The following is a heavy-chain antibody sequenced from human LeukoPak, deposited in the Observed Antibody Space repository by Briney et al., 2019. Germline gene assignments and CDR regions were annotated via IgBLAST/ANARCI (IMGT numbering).Heavy chain of an antibody. CDR2: ISGSGGGT. CDR3: ARVRSSGWSLGY. Sequence: PGGSLRLSCAASGFTFSSNAMSWVRQAPGKGLEWVSAISGSGGGTYYADSVKGRFTISRDNSKNTLYLQMNSLRAEDSAVYYCARVRSSGWSLGYWGQGTLVTVSS. J-gene: IGHJ4*02. D-gene: IGHD6-19*01. V-gene: IGHV3-23*01. CDR1: GFTFSSNA.